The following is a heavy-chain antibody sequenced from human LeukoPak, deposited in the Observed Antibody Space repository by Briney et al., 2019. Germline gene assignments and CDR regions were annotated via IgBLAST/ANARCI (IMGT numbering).Heavy chain of an antibody. Sequence: SETLSLTCAVYGGPFSGYYWSWIRQPPGKGLEWIGEINHSGSTNYNPSLKSRVTISVDTSKNQFSLKLSSVTAADTAVYYCAGLYYYDSSGYYDYWGQGTLVTVSS. J-gene: IGHJ4*02. CDR2: INHSGST. V-gene: IGHV4-34*01. CDR1: GGPFSGYY. CDR3: AGLYYYDSSGYYDY. D-gene: IGHD3-22*01.